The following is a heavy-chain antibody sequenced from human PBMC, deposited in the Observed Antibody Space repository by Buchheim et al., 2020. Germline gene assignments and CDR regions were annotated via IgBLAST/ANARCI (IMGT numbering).Heavy chain of an antibody. CDR3: ARDHRIAVAGHYYYYGMDV. Sequence: QVQLQQWGAGLLKPSETLSLTCAVYGGSFSGYYWSWIRQPPGKGLEWIGEINHSGSTNYNPSLKSRVTISVDTSKNQFYLKLSSVTAADTAVYYCARDHRIAVAGHYYYYGMDVWGQGTT. J-gene: IGHJ6*02. D-gene: IGHD6-19*01. CDR1: GGSFSGYY. V-gene: IGHV4-34*01. CDR2: INHSGST.